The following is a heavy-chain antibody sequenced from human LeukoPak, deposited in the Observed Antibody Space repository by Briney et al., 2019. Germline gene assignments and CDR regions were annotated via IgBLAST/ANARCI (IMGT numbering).Heavy chain of an antibody. CDR3: ASVQYPLPLYYYYYYMDV. Sequence: GASVKVSCKASGYTFTSYAMNWVRQAPGQGLEWMGWINTNTGNPTYAQGFTGRFVFSLDTSVSTAYLQISSLKAEDTAVYYCASVQYPLPLYYYYYYMDVWGKGTTVTVSS. V-gene: IGHV7-4-1*02. CDR1: GYTFTSYA. D-gene: IGHD2-2*01. CDR2: INTNTGNP. J-gene: IGHJ6*03.